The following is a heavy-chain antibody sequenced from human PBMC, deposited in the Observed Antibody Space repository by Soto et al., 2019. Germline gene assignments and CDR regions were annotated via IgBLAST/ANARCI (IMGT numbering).Heavy chain of an antibody. V-gene: IGHV3-21*01. CDR1: VFTFSSYS. J-gene: IGHJ4*02. CDR2: ISSSSSYI. D-gene: IGHD4-17*01. CDR3: ARDGAVTSDY. Sequence: WWSLRLSCSASVFTFSSYSMNWFRQAPGKGLEWVSSISSSSSYIYYADSVKGRFTISRDNAKNSLYLQMNSLRAEDTAVYYCARDGAVTSDYWGQGTLVTVSS.